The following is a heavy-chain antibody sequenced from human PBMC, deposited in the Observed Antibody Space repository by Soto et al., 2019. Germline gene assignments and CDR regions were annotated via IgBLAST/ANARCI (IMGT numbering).Heavy chain of an antibody. J-gene: IGHJ5*02. D-gene: IGHD5-12*01. CDR3: AKGANDGYNHWFDP. CDR2: ISNSGDNT. V-gene: IGHV3-23*01. CDR1: GFTFSNYA. Sequence: GWSLRLSCSASGFTFSNYAMSWVRQAPGKGLEWVSTISNSGDNTYYANSVKGRFTISRDNFKNALYLQMNSLGADDTALYYCAKGANDGYNHWFDPWGQGTLVTVSS.